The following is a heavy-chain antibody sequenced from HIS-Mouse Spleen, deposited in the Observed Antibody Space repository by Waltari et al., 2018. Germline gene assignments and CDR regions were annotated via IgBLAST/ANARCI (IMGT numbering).Heavy chain of an antibody. D-gene: IGHD3-22*01. J-gene: IGHJ3*02. CDR2: SST. Sequence: SSTSYADSVKGRFTISRDNAKNTLYLQMNSLRAEDTAVYYCASLTYYYDSSGSNDAFDIWGQGTMVTVSS. CDR3: ASLTYYYDSSGSNDAFDI. V-gene: IGHV3-74*01.